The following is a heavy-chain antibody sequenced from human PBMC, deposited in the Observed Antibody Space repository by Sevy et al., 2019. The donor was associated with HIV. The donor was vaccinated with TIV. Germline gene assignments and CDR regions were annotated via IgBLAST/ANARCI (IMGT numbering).Heavy chain of an antibody. CDR2: ISYDGGKT. D-gene: IGHD2-15*01. J-gene: IGHJ4*02. V-gene: IGHV3-30*04. Sequence: GGSLRLSCAASGFTFRMYAMHWVRQAPGQGLESVAVISYDGGKTYHADSVKGRFTISRDNSENTLYLQMNSLRAEDTAVYYCTRDGGGDYFDYWGLGTLVTVSS. CDR1: GFTFRMYA. CDR3: TRDGGGDYFDY.